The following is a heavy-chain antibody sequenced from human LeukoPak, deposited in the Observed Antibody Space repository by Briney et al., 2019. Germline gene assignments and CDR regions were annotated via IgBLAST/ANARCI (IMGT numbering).Heavy chain of an antibody. J-gene: IGHJ4*02. Sequence: PGGSLRLSCAASGLSFSSFAMSWVRQAPARGLEWLSSMKGTGETFYGDSVRGRVTVFRDDSRNTVYLQMNSLRAEDTAVYYCARDAQNYYGSGSQLLIKYYFDYWGQGTLVTVSS. D-gene: IGHD3-10*01. CDR2: MKGTGET. CDR1: GLSFSSFA. CDR3: ARDAQNYYGSGSQLLIKYYFDY. V-gene: IGHV3-23*01.